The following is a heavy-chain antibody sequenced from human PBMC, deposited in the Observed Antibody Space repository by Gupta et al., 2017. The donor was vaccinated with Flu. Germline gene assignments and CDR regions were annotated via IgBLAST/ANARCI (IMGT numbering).Heavy chain of an antibody. D-gene: IGHD2-21*01. CDR2: ISWNSGSK. Sequence: PGRGLEWCAVISWNSGSKMDSESVSGRFTSARDNSKNSLDLQMSDLRVEDTELYFCVREKTSGIIVMSAGVAEFGPFDQWGQGSLVNVSS. V-gene: IGHV3-9*01. J-gene: IGHJ4*02. CDR3: VREKTSGIIVMSAGVAEFGPFDQ.